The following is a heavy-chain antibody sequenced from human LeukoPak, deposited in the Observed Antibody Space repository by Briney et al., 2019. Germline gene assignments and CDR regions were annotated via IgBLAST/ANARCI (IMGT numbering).Heavy chain of an antibody. CDR2: IYPGDSDT. V-gene: IGHV5-51*01. CDR3: ARHEGHGLAFGELTGLGFDP. J-gene: IGHJ5*02. Sequence: GESLKISCKGSGYSFTSYWIGWVRQMPGKGLEWMGIIYPGDSDTRYSPSFQGQVTISADKSISTAYLQWSSLKASDTAMYYCARHEGHGLAFGELTGLGFDPWGQGTLVTVSS. D-gene: IGHD3-10*01. CDR1: GYSFTSYW.